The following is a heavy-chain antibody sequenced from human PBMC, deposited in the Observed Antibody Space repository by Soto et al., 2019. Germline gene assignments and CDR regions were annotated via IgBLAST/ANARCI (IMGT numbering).Heavy chain of an antibody. Sequence: PSETLSLTCTVSGGSISSSSYYWGWIRQPPGKGLEWIGSIYYSGSTYYNTSLKSRVTISVDTSKNQFSLKLSSVTAADTAVYYCARQGGYSSSSSRIPTHYGMDVWGQGTTVT. CDR2: IYYSGST. D-gene: IGHD6-6*01. J-gene: IGHJ6*02. CDR1: GGSISSSSYY. V-gene: IGHV4-39*01. CDR3: ARQGGYSSSSSRIPTHYGMDV.